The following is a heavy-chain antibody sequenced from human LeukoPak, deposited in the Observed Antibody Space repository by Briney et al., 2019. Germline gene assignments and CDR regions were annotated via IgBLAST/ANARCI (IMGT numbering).Heavy chain of an antibody. J-gene: IGHJ5*02. Sequence: GGSLRLSCAASGFTVSSNDMSWVRQAPGKGLEWVSGISGGGRSIYYADSVKGRFNISRDNSKNILYLQMTDVTVEDTAVYYCAKECEQLVGNNWFDPWGQRTLVTVSS. CDR2: ISGGGRSI. CDR1: GFTVSSND. D-gene: IGHD1/OR15-1a*01. V-gene: IGHV3-23*01. CDR3: AKECEQLVGNNWFDP.